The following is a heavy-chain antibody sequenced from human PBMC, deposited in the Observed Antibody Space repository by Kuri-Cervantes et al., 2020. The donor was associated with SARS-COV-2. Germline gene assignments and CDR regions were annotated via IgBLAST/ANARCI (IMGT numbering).Heavy chain of an antibody. Sequence: ESLKISCTVSGCSISSYYWSWIRQPPGKGLEWIGYIYYSGSNTYNPSLKSRVTISVDTSKNQFTLKLSSVTAADTAVFSCAWAYEYARTKFDYWGQGTLVTVSS. CDR3: AWAYEYARTKFDY. D-gene: IGHD3-16*01. CDR2: IYYSGSN. J-gene: IGHJ4*02. V-gene: IGHV4-59*12. CDR1: GCSISSYY.